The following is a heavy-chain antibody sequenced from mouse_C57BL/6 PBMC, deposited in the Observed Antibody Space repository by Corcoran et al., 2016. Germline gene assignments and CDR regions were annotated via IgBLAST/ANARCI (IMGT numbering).Heavy chain of an antibody. V-gene: IGHV9-3*01. J-gene: IGHJ3*01. CDR3: AIYYGYLFAY. CDR2: INTYSGVP. D-gene: IGHD2-2*01. Sequence: QIQLVQSGPELKKPGETVKISCKASGYTFTTYGMSWVKQAPGKGLKWMGWINTYSGVPTYADDFKGRFAFSLETSASTAYLQINNLKNEDTATYCCAIYYGYLFAYWGQGTLVTVSA. CDR1: GYTFTTYG.